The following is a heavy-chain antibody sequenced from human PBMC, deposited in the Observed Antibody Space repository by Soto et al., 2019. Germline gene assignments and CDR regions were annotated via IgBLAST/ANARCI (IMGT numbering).Heavy chain of an antibody. CDR1: GFTFNSYG. V-gene: IGHV3-33*01. Sequence: QVQLVESGGGVVQPGRSLRLSCAASGFTFNSYGMHWVRQAPGRGLEWVAIIWYDGSIKEYAESVKGRFTISRDNSKLTLFLQMDSLRAEDTAVYYCARESPRTGWHFDSWGQGTLVSVSS. CDR3: ARESPRTGWHFDS. CDR2: IWYDGSIK. J-gene: IGHJ4*02. D-gene: IGHD6-19*01.